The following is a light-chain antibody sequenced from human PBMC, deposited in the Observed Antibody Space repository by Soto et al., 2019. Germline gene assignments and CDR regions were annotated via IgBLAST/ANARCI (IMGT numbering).Light chain of an antibody. CDR1: SSNIGSNT. Sequence: QPVLTQSPSASGTPGQRVTISCSGSSSNIGSNTVNWYQLLPGTAPKVLIYGNNQRPSGVPDRFSGSKSGTSASLAISGLQPEDEADYYCAAWDDSLNGYVFGTGTKVTVL. J-gene: IGLJ1*01. CDR2: GNN. CDR3: AAWDDSLNGYV. V-gene: IGLV1-44*01.